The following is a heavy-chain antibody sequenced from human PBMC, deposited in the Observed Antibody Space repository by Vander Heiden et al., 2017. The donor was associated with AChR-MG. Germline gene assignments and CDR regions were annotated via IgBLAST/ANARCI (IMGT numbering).Heavy chain of an antibody. Sequence: QLQLVESGGGVVQPGRSLRLPCSASRFPFSSDAMHWVRQAPGKGLEWVAVISYDGSNKYYADSVKGRFTISRDNSKNTLYLQMNSLRAEDTAVYYCARDLSSGSYLYNWFDPWGQGTLVTVSS. D-gene: IGHD1-26*01. J-gene: IGHJ5*02. CDR3: ARDLSSGSYLYNWFDP. CDR1: RFPFSSDA. CDR2: ISYDGSNK. V-gene: IGHV3-30-3*01.